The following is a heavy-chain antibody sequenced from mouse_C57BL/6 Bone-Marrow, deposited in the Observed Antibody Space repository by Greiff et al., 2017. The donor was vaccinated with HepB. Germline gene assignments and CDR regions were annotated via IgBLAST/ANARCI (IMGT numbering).Heavy chain of an antibody. V-gene: IGHV14-3*01. CDR1: GFNIKNTY. Sequence: EVQLQQSVAELVRPGASVKLSCTASGFNIKNTYMHWVKQRPEQGLEWIGRIDPANGNTKYAPKFQGKATITADTSSNTAYLHLTSLTSEDTAICYCAGCGNYVWYFDVGGWGTTVTVSS. J-gene: IGHJ1*01. D-gene: IGHD2-1*01. CDR3: AGCGNYVWYFDV. CDR2: IDPANGNT.